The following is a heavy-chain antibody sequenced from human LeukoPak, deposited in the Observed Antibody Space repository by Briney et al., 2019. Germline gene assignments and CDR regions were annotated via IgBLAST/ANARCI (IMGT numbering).Heavy chain of an antibody. Sequence: ASVKVSCKASGGTFSSYAISWVRQAPGQGLEWMGGIIPIFGTANYAQKFQGRVTITADESTSTAYMELSSLRSEDTAVYYCARVYDSSGYYGGYLEDYWGQGTLVTVSS. D-gene: IGHD3-22*01. CDR1: GGTFSSYA. J-gene: IGHJ4*02. V-gene: IGHV1-69*13. CDR3: ARVYDSSGYYGGYLEDY. CDR2: IIPIFGTA.